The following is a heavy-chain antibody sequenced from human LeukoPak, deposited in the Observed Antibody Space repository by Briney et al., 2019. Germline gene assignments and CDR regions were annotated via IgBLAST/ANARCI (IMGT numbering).Heavy chain of an antibody. D-gene: IGHD2-8*01. CDR3: ASVLMVYATFDY. J-gene: IGHJ4*02. CDR2: IYHSGST. V-gene: IGHV4-30-2*01. Sequence: PSETLSLTCTVSGGSISSSSYYWGWIRQPPGKGLEWIGYIYHSGSTYYNPSLKSRVTISVDRSKNQFSLKLSSVTAADTAVYYCASVLMVYATFDYWGQGTLVTVSS. CDR1: GGSISSSSYY.